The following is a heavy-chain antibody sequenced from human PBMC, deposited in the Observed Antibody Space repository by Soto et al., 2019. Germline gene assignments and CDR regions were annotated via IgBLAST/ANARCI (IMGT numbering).Heavy chain of an antibody. V-gene: IGHV4-31*03. CDR1: AGSLSSGGYY. CDR3: ARIDKRYYYGSGTREY. Sequence: SETLCLTCTVSAGSLSSGGYYWSWIRQHPGKGLEWIGYIYYSGSTYYNLSLKSRVTISVDTSKNQFSLKLSSVTAADTAVYYCARIDKRYYYGSGTREYWGQGALVTVS. D-gene: IGHD3-10*01. CDR2: IYYSGST. J-gene: IGHJ4*02.